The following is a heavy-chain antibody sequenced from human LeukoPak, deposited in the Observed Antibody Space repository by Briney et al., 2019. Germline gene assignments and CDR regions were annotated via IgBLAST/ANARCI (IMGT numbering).Heavy chain of an antibody. V-gene: IGHV1-3*04. J-gene: IGHJ6*02. Sequence: ASVKVSCKASGYTFANYAMHWVRQAPGQSLEWMGWINSANGNTKYSQKFQGRVTITRDTSACTAYMELSSLRSEDTAVYYCARDGRFIVADYYYGMDVWGQGTTVTVSS. CDR1: GYTFANYA. D-gene: IGHD1-26*01. CDR2: INSANGNT. CDR3: ARDGRFIVADYYYGMDV.